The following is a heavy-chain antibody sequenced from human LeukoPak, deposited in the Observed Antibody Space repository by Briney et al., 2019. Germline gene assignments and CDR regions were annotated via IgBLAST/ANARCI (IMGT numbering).Heavy chain of an antibody. Sequence: PGGSLRLSCAASGFTFNSYSMNWVRQAPGKGLEWVSYISSSSSTIYYADSVKGRFTISRDNAKNSLYLQMNSLRAEDTAVYYCARFSLVVGAMGYYFDYWGQGTLVTVSS. V-gene: IGHV3-48*04. CDR2: ISSSSSTI. CDR1: GFTFNSYS. J-gene: IGHJ4*02. CDR3: ARFSLVVGAMGYYFDY. D-gene: IGHD1-26*01.